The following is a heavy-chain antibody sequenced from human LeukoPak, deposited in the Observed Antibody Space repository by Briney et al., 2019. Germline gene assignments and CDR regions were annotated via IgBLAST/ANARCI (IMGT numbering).Heavy chain of an antibody. CDR1: GGSISSGSYY. V-gene: IGHV4-61*02. D-gene: IGHD6-19*01. Sequence: SQTLSLTCTVSGGSISSGSYYWSWIRQPAGKGLERIGRIYTSGSTNYNPSLKSRVTISVDTSKNQFSLKLSSVTAADTAVYYCARDSSGRYYFDYWGQGTLVTVSS. J-gene: IGHJ4*02. CDR3: ARDSSGRYYFDY. CDR2: IYTSGST.